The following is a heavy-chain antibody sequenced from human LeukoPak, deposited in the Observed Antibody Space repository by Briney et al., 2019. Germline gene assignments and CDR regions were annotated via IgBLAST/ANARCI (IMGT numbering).Heavy chain of an antibody. Sequence: GGSLRLSCAASGFTFSDDYMNWIRQAPGKGLEWVSLISSGSGDDTNYADSVRGRFTISRDNTKNSLYLQMNSLRAEDTAVYYCGRAPHMTRGGGLAYWGKGFLVTAS. D-gene: IGHD4-11*01. J-gene: IGHJ4*01. CDR1: GFTFSDDY. V-gene: IGHV3-11*05. CDR3: GRAPHMTRGGGLAY. CDR2: ISSGSGDDT.